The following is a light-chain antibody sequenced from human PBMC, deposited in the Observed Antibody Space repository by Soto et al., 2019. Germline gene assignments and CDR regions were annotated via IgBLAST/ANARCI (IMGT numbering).Light chain of an antibody. V-gene: IGKV1-5*01. Sequence: DIQMTQSPSTLSASVGDRVTITCRASQSISSWLAWYQQKLGKAPKLLVYDASSVESGVPSRFSGSGSGTEFTLTSSRLQPDDFATYYCQQYNSPRTFGQGTKVEIK. CDR3: QQYNSPRT. CDR2: DAS. J-gene: IGKJ1*01. CDR1: QSISSW.